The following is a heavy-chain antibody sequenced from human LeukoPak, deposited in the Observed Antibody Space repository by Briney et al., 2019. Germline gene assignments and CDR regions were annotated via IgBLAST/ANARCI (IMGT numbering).Heavy chain of an antibody. V-gene: IGHV3-74*01. CDR3: ARVGYTGAYDI. D-gene: IGHD2-2*02. CDR2: ISSDGSTA. J-gene: IGHJ3*02. CDR1: GFTFSSYW. Sequence: GGSLRLSCAASGFTFSSYWMYWVRQAPEKGLMWVSRISSDGSTATSADSVQGRFTVSRDNAKSTPYLQMDGLRVEDTAVYYCARVGYTGAYDIWGQGTMVTVSS.